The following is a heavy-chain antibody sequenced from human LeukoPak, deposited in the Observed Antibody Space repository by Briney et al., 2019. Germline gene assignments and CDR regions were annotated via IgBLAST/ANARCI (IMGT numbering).Heavy chain of an antibody. J-gene: IGHJ4*02. CDR3: ATTLGGGYSYGYWDY. Sequence: GASVKVSCKASGGTFSSYAISWVRQAPGQGLEWMGGIIPIFGTANYAQKFQGRVTITADESTSTAYMELSSLGSEDTAVYYCATTLGGGYSYGYWDYWGQGTLVTVSS. CDR1: GGTFSSYA. V-gene: IGHV1-69*13. CDR2: IIPIFGTA. D-gene: IGHD5-18*01.